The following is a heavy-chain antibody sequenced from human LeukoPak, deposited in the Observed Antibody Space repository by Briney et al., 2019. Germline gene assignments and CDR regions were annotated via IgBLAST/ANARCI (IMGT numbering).Heavy chain of an antibody. CDR1: GYTFTGYY. Sequence: ASVKVSCKASGYTFTGYYMHWVRQAPGQGLEWMGWINPNSGGTNYAQKFQGRVTMTRDTSISTAYMELSRLRSDDTAVYYCARGGEYCSSTSCYLGDYYYYYYMDVWGKGTTVTVSS. D-gene: IGHD2-2*01. V-gene: IGHV1-2*02. J-gene: IGHJ6*03. CDR3: ARGGEYCSSTSCYLGDYYYYYYMDV. CDR2: INPNSGGT.